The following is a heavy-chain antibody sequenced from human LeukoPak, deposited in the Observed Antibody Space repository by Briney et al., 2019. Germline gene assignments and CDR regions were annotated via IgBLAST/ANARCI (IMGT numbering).Heavy chain of an antibody. V-gene: IGHV1-69*06. CDR3: ARAGPGTYNYYFDY. CDR1: GGTFSSYA. CDR2: IIPIFGTA. J-gene: IGHJ4*02. Sequence: SVKVSCKASGGTFSSYAISWVRQAPGQGLEWMGGIIPIFGTANCAQKFQGRVTITADKSTSTAYMELSSLRSEDTAVYYCARAGPGTYNYYFDYWGQGTLVTVSS. D-gene: IGHD5-24*01.